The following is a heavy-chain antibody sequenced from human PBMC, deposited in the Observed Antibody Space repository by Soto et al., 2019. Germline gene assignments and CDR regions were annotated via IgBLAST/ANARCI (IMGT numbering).Heavy chain of an antibody. CDR2: TYYRSKWYN. D-gene: IGHD3-10*01. CDR1: GDSVSSNSAA. Sequence: SQTLSLTCAISGDSVSSNSAAWNWIRQSPSRGLEWLGRTYYRSKWYNDYAVSVKSRITINPDTSKNQFSLQLNSVTPEDTAVYYCARDPGYGSGPSDDAFDIWGQGTMVTRLL. V-gene: IGHV6-1*01. CDR3: ARDPGYGSGPSDDAFDI. J-gene: IGHJ3*02.